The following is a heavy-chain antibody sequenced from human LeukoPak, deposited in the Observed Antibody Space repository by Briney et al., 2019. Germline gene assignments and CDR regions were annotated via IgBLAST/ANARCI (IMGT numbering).Heavy chain of an antibody. CDR1: GFTFSNYG. CDR2: IRYDGNIK. Sequence: PGGSLRLSCAASGFTFSNYGMYWVRQAPGKGLEWVAFIRYDGNIKYYADSVKGRFTISRDNSKNTLYLQVNSLRAEDTAVYYCAKGPAGYYYYMDVWGKGTTVTISS. V-gene: IGHV3-30*02. D-gene: IGHD6-13*01. J-gene: IGHJ6*03. CDR3: AKGPAGYYYYMDV.